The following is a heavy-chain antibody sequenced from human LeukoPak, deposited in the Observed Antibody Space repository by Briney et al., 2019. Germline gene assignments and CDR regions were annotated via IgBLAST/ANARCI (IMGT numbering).Heavy chain of an antibody. Sequence: SVKVSCKASGGTFNSYAISWVRQAPGQGLEWMGGIIPIFGTANYAQKFQGRVTITADESTSTAYMELSSLRSEDTAVYYCARGGESYDILTGHTPWGQGTLVTVSS. V-gene: IGHV1-69*13. CDR3: ARGGESYDILTGHTP. CDR1: GGTFNSYA. D-gene: IGHD3-9*01. J-gene: IGHJ5*02. CDR2: IIPIFGTA.